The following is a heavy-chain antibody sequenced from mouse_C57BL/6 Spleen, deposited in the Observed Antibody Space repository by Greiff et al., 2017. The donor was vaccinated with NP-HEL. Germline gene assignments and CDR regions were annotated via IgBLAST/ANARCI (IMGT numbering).Heavy chain of an antibody. Sequence: EVQLVESGGGLVQPGGSMKLSCVASGFTFSNYWMNWVRQSPAKGLQWVAQIRLKSDNYATHYAVSVKGRFTISIDDSKSSVYLQMNNLRAEDTRIYYCSDPGAMDYWGQGTSVTVSS. CDR2: IRLKSDNYAT. V-gene: IGHV6-3*01. CDR3: SDPGAMDY. CDR1: GFTFSNYW. J-gene: IGHJ4*01.